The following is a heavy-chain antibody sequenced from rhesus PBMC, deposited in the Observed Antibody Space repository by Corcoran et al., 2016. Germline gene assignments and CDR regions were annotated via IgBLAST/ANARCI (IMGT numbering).Heavy chain of an antibody. CDR3: ARLGWGDYYVYGLDS. CDR1: GGSISSNY. V-gene: IGHV4-173*01. CDR2: ISGSGAST. J-gene: IGHJ6*01. D-gene: IGHD3-34*01. Sequence: QLQLQESGPGLVKPSETLSLTCAVSGGSISSNYWSWLRQPPGQGLEWSGRISGSGASTEDKPSLKRRVTMSTDTSKNLFSPKLSSVTAADTAVYYCARLGWGDYYVYGLDSWGQGVVVTVSS.